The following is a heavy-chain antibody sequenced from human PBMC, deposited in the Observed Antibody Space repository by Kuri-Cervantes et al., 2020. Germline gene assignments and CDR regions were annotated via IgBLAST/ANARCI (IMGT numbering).Heavy chain of an antibody. CDR3: ARTPHGGYGDYGLIAIHAFDI. V-gene: IGHV4-4*02. CDR2: IYHSGST. CDR1: GGSISSSNW. J-gene: IGHJ3*02. Sequence: SETLSLTCAVSGGSISSSNWWSWVRQPPGKGLEWIGEIYHSGSTNYNPSLKSRVTISVDKSKNQFSLKLSSVTAADTAVYYCARTPHGGYGDYGLIAIHAFDIWGQGTMVTVSS. D-gene: IGHD2-21*01.